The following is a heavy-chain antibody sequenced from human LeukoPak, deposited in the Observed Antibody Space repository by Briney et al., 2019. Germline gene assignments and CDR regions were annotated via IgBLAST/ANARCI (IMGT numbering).Heavy chain of an antibody. CDR3: ASVGGSYRYPFDY. Sequence: PSETLSLTCTVSGGSISSGSYYWSWIRQPAGKGLEWIGRIYTSGSTNYNPSLKSRVTISVDTSKNQFSLKLSSVTAADTAVYYCASVGGSYRYPFDYWGQGTLVTVSS. CDR1: GGSISSGSYY. J-gene: IGHJ4*02. D-gene: IGHD3-16*02. V-gene: IGHV4-61*02. CDR2: IYTSGST.